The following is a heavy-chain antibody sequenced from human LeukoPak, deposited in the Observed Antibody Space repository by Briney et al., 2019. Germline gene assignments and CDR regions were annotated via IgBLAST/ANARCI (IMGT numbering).Heavy chain of an antibody. V-gene: IGHV4-31*03. CDR3: ARVGRAPRAFDI. J-gene: IGHJ3*02. CDR2: IYYSGST. CDR1: GGSISGGGYY. Sequence: SETLSLTCTVSGGSISGGGYYWSWIRQHPGKGLEWIRYIYYSGSTYYNPSLKSRVTISVDTSKNQFSLKLSSVTAADTAVYYCARVGRAPRAFDIWGQGTMVTVSS. D-gene: IGHD1-26*01.